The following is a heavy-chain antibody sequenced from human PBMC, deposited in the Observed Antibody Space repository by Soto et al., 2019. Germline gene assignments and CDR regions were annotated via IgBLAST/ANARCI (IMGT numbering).Heavy chain of an antibody. V-gene: IGHV3-23*01. CDR1: GFTFNKYA. Sequence: EVQLLEYGGGLVQRGESLRLSCVASGFTFNKYAMTWVRQAPGKGLEWVSSISGSSSTTYYADSVKGRFTISRDKSKNTVYLHMNTLSTEDTAVYYCAPTRYDYGDDAVGYWGQGTLVTVSS. J-gene: IGHJ4*01. CDR2: ISGSSSTT. D-gene: IGHD4-17*01. CDR3: APTRYDYGDDAVGY.